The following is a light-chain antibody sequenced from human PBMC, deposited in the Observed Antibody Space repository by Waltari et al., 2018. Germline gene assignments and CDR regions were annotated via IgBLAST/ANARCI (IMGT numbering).Light chain of an antibody. J-gene: IGKJ1*01. V-gene: IGKV3-20*01. CDR1: QSVGRA. Sequence: EIVLTQSPGTLSLSPGERATLSCWASQSVGRALAWYQQKRGQAPRLLSYGASTRASGIPDRFSGSGSGTDFSRTINRLEPEDFAVYYCQHYVRLPVTFGQGTKVEIK. CDR2: GAS. CDR3: QHYVRLPVT.